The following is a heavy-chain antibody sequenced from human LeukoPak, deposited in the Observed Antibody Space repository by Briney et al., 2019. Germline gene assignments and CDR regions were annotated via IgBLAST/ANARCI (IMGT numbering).Heavy chain of an antibody. D-gene: IGHD2-21*02. Sequence: GESLKISCKGSGYSFSTYCIVWVRQMPGKGLEWMGIICPADSDTTYSPSFQGQVTLSVDKSTSTAYLRWSSLKASDTAMCYCARRAYCGGDCTSAYYDYFAMDVWGQGTTVIVSS. CDR3: ARRAYCGGDCTSAYYDYFAMDV. CDR1: GYSFSTYC. CDR2: ICPADSDT. V-gene: IGHV5-51*01. J-gene: IGHJ6*02.